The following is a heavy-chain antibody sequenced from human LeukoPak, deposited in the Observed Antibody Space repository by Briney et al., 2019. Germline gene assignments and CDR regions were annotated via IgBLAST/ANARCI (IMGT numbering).Heavy chain of an antibody. V-gene: IGHV3-23*01. J-gene: IGHJ4*02. CDR2: ISGSGGST. CDR3: ARDLGDNGDYVEKLGFDY. D-gene: IGHD4-17*01. CDR1: GFTFSSYA. Sequence: PGGSLRLSCAASGFTFSSYAMSWVRQAPGKGLEWVSAISGSGGSTYYADSVKGRFTISRDNAKNSLYLQMNSLRAEDAAVYYCARDLGDNGDYVEKLGFDYWGQGTLVTVSS.